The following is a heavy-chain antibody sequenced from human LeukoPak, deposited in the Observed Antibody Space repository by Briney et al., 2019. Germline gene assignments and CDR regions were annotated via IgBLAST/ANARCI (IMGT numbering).Heavy chain of an antibody. J-gene: IGHJ4*02. CDR1: GFTFSSYA. V-gene: IGHV3-23*01. CDR2: ITSGGTT. CDR3: VREGLKTTGDY. Sequence: GGSLRLSCAASGFTFSSYAMSWVRQAPGEGLEWVSAITSGGTTYYADSVKGRFTISRDNSKNTLYLQMNSLRAEDTAVYYCVREGLKTTGDYWGQGTLVTVSS. D-gene: IGHD1-1*01.